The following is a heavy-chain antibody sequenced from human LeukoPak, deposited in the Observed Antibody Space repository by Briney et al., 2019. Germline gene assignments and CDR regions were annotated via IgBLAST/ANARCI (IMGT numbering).Heavy chain of an antibody. V-gene: IGHV3-66*01. CDR1: GFTVSSNY. Sequence: PGGSLRLSCAASGFTVSSNYMSWVRQAPGKGLEWVSVIYSGGSTYYADSVKGRFTISRDNSKNTLYLQMNSLRAEDTAVYYCARDLQGLYDFWSGQDENWFDPWGQGTLVTVSS. CDR2: IYSGGST. CDR3: ARDLQGLYDFWSGQDENWFDP. J-gene: IGHJ5*02. D-gene: IGHD3-3*01.